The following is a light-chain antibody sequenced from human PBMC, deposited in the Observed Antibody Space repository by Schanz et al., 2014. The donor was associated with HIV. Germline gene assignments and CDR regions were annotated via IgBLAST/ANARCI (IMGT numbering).Light chain of an antibody. J-gene: IGLJ2*01. Sequence: QSVLTQPPSVSGAPGQRVTISCTGGSSNLGTNFQVHWYQQLPGTAPKLLIYNNNIRPSGVPDRFSGSKSGNTASLTISGLQAEDEADYYCQSFDSSLSAVVFGGGTKLTVL. CDR1: SSNLGTNFQ. CDR2: NNN. CDR3: QSFDSSLSAVV. V-gene: IGLV1-40*01.